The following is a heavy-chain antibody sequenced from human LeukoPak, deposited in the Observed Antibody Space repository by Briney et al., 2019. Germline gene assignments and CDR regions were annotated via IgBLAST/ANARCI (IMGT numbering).Heavy chain of an antibody. CDR1: GFTFSSYS. CDR2: ISSSSSYI. V-gene: IGHV3-21*01. D-gene: IGHD2-15*01. J-gene: IGHJ5*02. Sequence: PGGSLRLSCAASGFTFSSYSMNWVRQAPGKGLEWVSSISSSSSYIYYADSVEGRFTISRDNAKNSLYLQMNSLRAEDTAVYYCAKFVGYCSGGSCYDNWFDPWGQGTLVTVSS. CDR3: AKFVGYCSGGSCYDNWFDP.